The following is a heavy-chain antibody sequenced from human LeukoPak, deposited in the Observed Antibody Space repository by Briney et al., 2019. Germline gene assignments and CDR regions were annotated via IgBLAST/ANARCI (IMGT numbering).Heavy chain of an antibody. CDR3: ARGCSGGSCYSEPYYYYYGMDV. CDR2: ISAYNGNT. Sequence: ASVKVSCKASGYTFTSYGISWVRQAPGQGLEWMGWISAYNGNTNYAQKLQGRVTMTTDTSTSTAYMELRSLRSDDTAVYYCARGCSGGSCYSEPYYYYYGMDVWGQGTTVTVSS. J-gene: IGHJ6*02. V-gene: IGHV1-18*01. CDR1: GYTFTSYG. D-gene: IGHD2-15*01.